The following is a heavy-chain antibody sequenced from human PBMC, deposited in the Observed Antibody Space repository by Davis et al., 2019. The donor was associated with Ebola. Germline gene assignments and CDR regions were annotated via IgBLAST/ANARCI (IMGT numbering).Heavy chain of an antibody. D-gene: IGHD3-22*01. V-gene: IGHV3-23*01. CDR1: GFTFDDYG. Sequence: PGGSLRLSCAASGFTFDDYGMSWVRQAPGKGLEWVSAISGSGGSTYYADSVKGRFTISRDNSKNTLYLQMNSLRAEDTAVYYCARGSHYYDSSGYYLDWGQGTLVTVSS. J-gene: IGHJ4*02. CDR2: ISGSGGST. CDR3: ARGSHYYDSSGYYLD.